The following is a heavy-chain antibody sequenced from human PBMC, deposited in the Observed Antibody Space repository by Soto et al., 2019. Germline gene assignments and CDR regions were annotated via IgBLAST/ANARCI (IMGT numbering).Heavy chain of an antibody. CDR2: IIPMFGTA. CDR1: GGTFSTYA. Sequence: QVQLVQSGAEVKKPESSVKVSCKAPGGTFSTYAISWVRQAPGQGLEWMGGIIPMFGTAHYAQRFQDRVTLTADESTNRGYMALSSLRSEDTAVYYCASGIQLWLRRINTGYSGWGQGTLVTVSS. J-gene: IGHJ4*02. V-gene: IGHV1-69*12. CDR3: ASGIQLWLRRINTGYSG. D-gene: IGHD5-18*01.